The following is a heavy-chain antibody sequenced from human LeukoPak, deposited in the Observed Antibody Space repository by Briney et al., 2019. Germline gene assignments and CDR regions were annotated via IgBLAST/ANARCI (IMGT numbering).Heavy chain of an antibody. CDR1: GFTFSSYS. CDR3: AKDLWDSGSQAYFDY. J-gene: IGHJ4*02. D-gene: IGHD3-10*01. CDR2: VSGSGGST. Sequence: GGSLRLSCAASGFTFSSYSMNWVRQAPGKGLEWVSGVSGSGGSTYYADSVKGRFTISRDSSKNTLYLQMNSLRAEDTAVYYCAKDLWDSGSQAYFDYWGQGTLVTVSS. V-gene: IGHV3-23*01.